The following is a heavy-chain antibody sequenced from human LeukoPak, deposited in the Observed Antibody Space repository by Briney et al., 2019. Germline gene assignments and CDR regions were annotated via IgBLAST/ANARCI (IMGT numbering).Heavy chain of an antibody. V-gene: IGHV3-30*02. Sequence: GGSLRLSCAASGFTFSSYGMHWVRQAPGKGLEWVAFIRYDGSNKYYADSVKGRFTISRGNSKNTLYLQMNSLRAEDTAVYYCAKDIRSDIAVAGGLDYWGQGTLVTVSS. CDR3: AKDIRSDIAVAGGLDY. CDR2: IRYDGSNK. D-gene: IGHD6-19*01. J-gene: IGHJ4*02. CDR1: GFTFSSYG.